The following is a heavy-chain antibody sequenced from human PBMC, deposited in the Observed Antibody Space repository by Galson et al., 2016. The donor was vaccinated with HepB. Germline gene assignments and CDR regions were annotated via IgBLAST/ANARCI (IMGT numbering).Heavy chain of an antibody. CDR3: AKGSAGAGQKGLNWFDP. V-gene: IGHV3-23*01. Sequence: SLRLSCAASGFTFSSYAMSWVRQAPGMRLEWVSAISPSGGNTNYADPVKGRFIISRDNSRNTLYLQMNSLRVEDTAIYYCAKGSAGAGQKGLNWFDPWGQGNLVTVSS. CDR1: GFTFSSYA. CDR2: ISPSGGNT. J-gene: IGHJ5*02. D-gene: IGHD6-13*01.